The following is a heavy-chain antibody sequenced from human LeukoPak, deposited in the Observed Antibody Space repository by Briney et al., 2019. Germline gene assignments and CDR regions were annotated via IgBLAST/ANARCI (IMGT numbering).Heavy chain of an antibody. CDR3: ARDLPPPSCSGGSCYYY. J-gene: IGHJ4*02. CDR1: GFTFSSYA. Sequence: GGSLRLSCAASGFTFSSYAMSWVRQAPGKGLEWVSAISGSGGSTYYADSVKGRFTISRDNSKNTLYLQMNSLRAEDTAVYYCARDLPPPSCSGGSCYYYWGQGTLVTVSS. V-gene: IGHV3-23*01. D-gene: IGHD2-15*01. CDR2: ISGSGGST.